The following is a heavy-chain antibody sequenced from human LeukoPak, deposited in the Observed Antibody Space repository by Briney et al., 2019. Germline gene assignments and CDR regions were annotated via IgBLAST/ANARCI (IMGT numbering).Heavy chain of an antibody. CDR1: GGSNSSSSYY. Sequence: ASETLSLTCTVSGGSNSSSSYYWGWIRQPPGKGLDWIGSIYYSGSTYYNPALKRRVTISVDTSKNQFSLNLSSVTAADTAVYYCARVGAYSYGFNPAYWGQGTLVTVSS. D-gene: IGHD5-18*01. CDR3: ARVGAYSYGFNPAY. V-gene: IGHV4-39*07. CDR2: IYYSGST. J-gene: IGHJ4*02.